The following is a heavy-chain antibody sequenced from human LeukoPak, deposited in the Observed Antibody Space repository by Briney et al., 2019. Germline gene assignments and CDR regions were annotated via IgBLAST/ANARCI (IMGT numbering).Heavy chain of an antibody. V-gene: IGHV1-18*01. J-gene: IGHJ4*02. CDR2: ISAYNGNT. CDR3: ARVVTGSYYIDY. Sequence: ASVKVPCKASGYTFTSYSFSWVRQAPGQGLEWLGWISAYNGNTNYAQKIQGRVTMTTDTSTSTTYMELRSLKSDDTAVYYCARVVTGSYYIDYWGQGTLVTVSS. CDR1: GYTFTSYS. D-gene: IGHD1-26*01.